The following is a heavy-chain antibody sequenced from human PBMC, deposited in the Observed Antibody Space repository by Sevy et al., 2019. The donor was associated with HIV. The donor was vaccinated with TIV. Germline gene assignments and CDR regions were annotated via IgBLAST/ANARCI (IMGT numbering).Heavy chain of an antibody. J-gene: IGHJ6*02. D-gene: IGHD3-10*01. CDR3: ATCYYGSGTQTYHYYGMDV. Sequence: GGSLRLSCAASGFSFGSYSMNWVRQAPGQGLEWVSYISTRSNTIYYADSVKGRFTISRDNAKNSLFLQMNSLRAEDTAVYYCATCYYGSGTQTYHYYGMDVWGQGTTVTVSS. CDR1: GFSFGSYS. V-gene: IGHV3-48*01. CDR2: ISTRSNTI.